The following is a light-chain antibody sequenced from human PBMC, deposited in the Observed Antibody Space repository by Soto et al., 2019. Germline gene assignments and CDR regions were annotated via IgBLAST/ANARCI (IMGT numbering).Light chain of an antibody. CDR2: DVS. V-gene: IGLV2-8*01. J-gene: IGLJ2*01. Sequence: QSALTQPASASGSPGQSVTISCTGTSSDVGDYKYVSWYQQHPGKAPKLLIYDVSKRPSGVPDRFSGSKSGNTASLSVSGLQSEDEADYYCSSNKSTNKIVFGRGTKLTVL. CDR1: SSDVGDYKY. CDR3: SSNKSTNKIV.